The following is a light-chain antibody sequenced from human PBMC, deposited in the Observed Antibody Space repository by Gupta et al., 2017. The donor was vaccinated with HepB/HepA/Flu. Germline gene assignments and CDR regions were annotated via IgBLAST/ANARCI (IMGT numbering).Light chain of an antibody. V-gene: IGLV2-14*03. CDR1: RSDVGIY. CDR3: SSYTSSETWV. CDR2: SVT. J-gene: IGLJ3*02. Sequence: QSALTQPASVSGSPGQSITMSCTGIRSDVGIYVSWYQQYTGKSPKLIIYSVTSRPSGVSNRFSGSKSGNTASLTISGLQAEDEADYYCSSYTSSETWVFGGGTKLTVL.